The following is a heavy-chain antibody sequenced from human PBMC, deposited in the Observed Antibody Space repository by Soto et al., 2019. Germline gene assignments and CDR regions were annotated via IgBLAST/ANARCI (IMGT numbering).Heavy chain of an antibody. CDR1: GFTFSNYW. CDR2: INSDGSVS. CDR3: ACGGCFAGTCYSLSCSFCYYPDV. D-gene: IGHD2-15*01. J-gene: IGHJ6*03. V-gene: IGHV3-74*02. Sequence: EVQLVESGGGLVHPGGSLRLSCASSGFTFSNYWMYWVRQALGKGLEWVSRINSDGSVSSHADSVRGRLTISVDIVKKSLYVQMGSRRAADTAVYFCACGGCFAGTCYSLSCSFCYYPDVWCKGTTVSVFS.